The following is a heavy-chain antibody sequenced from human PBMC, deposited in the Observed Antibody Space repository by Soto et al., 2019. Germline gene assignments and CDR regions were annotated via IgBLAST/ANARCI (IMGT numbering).Heavy chain of an antibody. CDR3: AKDRESYTSSSYFFDY. V-gene: IGHV3-30*18. J-gene: IGHJ4*02. D-gene: IGHD6-6*01. CDR2: ISYDGSQN. Sequence: QVQLVESGGGVVQPGRSLRLSCAASGFTFSSYGMHWVRQAPGKGLECVAVISYDGSQNYYADSVKVRFTISRDNSKNALYLQINSLRAEATAVYYCAKDRESYTSSSYFFDYWGQGTLVTVSS. CDR1: GFTFSSYG.